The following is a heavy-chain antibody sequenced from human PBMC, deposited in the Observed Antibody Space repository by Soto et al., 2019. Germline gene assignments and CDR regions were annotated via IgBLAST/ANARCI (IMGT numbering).Heavy chain of an antibody. Sequence: ASGKVSCKASGYTFTTYGITWVRQAPGQGLEWMGWISAYNGNTDYAQKLQGRVTMTTDTSTTTAYMELRSLRSDDTAVYYCARDFGVISVSLYWGQGTLVTVSS. CDR3: ARDFGVISVSLY. J-gene: IGHJ4*02. CDR2: ISAYNGNT. CDR1: GYTFTTYG. V-gene: IGHV1-18*01. D-gene: IGHD2-8*01.